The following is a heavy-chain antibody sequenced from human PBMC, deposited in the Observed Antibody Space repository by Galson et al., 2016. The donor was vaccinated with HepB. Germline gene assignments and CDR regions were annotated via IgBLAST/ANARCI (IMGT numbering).Heavy chain of an antibody. J-gene: IGHJ5*02. Sequence: SLRLSCAASGFTFSGYWMTWVRQPPGKGLGWVADIKDDGSERYYVDSVKGRFTISRDNTKNLLYLQMSGLRAEDTAVYYCGRDDHTGSPNWLAPWGQGTPDTVSS. CDR3: GRDDHTGSPNWLAP. D-gene: IGHD1-26*01. CDR1: GFTFSGYW. CDR2: IKDDGSER. V-gene: IGHV3-7*03.